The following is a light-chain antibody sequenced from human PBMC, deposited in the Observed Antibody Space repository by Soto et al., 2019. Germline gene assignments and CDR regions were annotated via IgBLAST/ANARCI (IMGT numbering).Light chain of an antibody. CDR3: LQYNSYPLT. J-gene: IGKJ4*01. CDR2: ATS. V-gene: IGKV1-17*03. Sequence: IQMTQSPSAMSASVGDRVTITCRASLGINNDLAWFQQKPGNVPKRLIYATSSLQGGVPSRFSGSGSGTEFTLTIISLQPEDFATYSCLQYNSYPLTFGGGTKVE. CDR1: LGINND.